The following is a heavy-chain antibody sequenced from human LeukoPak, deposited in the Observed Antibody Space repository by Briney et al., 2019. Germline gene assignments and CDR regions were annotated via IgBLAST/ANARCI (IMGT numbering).Heavy chain of an antibody. CDR1: GFTFSSYS. V-gene: IGHV3-21*01. D-gene: IGHD2-2*02. CDR2: ISSSSSYI. J-gene: IGHJ6*02. Sequence: GGSLRLSCAASGFTFSSYSMNWVRQAPGKGLEWVSSISSSSSYIYYADSVKGRFTISRDNAKNSLYLQMNSLRAEDTAVYYCARSSIVVVPAAIMGYYYYGMDVWGQGTTVTVSS. CDR3: ARSSIVVVPAAIMGYYYYGMDV.